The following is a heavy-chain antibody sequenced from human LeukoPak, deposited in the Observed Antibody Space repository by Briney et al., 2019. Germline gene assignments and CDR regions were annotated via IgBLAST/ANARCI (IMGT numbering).Heavy chain of an antibody. CDR2: IYSGGST. Sequence: GGSLRLSCAASGFTFSSYAMSWVRQAPGKGLEWVSVIYSGGSTYYADSVKGRFTISRHNSKNTLYLQMNSLRAEDTAVYYCARDRNGYCSSTSCWNYGMDVWGQGTTVTVSS. J-gene: IGHJ6*02. D-gene: IGHD2-2*01. CDR3: ARDRNGYCSSTSCWNYGMDV. V-gene: IGHV3-53*04. CDR1: GFTFSSYA.